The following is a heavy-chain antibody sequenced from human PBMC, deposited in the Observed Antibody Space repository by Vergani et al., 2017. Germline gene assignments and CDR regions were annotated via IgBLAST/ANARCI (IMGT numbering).Heavy chain of an antibody. J-gene: IGHJ3*01. CDR2: ISWNIGAV. CDR1: GITFWKFG. CDR3: TKGSVYYHDSAGHGYDPYTGVDL. V-gene: IGHV3-9*01. D-gene: IGHD3-3*01. Sequence: EVDLVESGGGLAQPGGSLRLSCEASGITFWKFGMHWVRQGPGKGLEWVSGISWNIGAVDYADSVRGRFTISRDNAKNSLFLEINSLRFEDTAVYFCTKGSVYYHDSAGHGYDPYTGVDLWGQGTLVTVSS.